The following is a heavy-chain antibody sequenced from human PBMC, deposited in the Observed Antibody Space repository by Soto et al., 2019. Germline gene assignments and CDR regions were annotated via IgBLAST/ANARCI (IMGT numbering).Heavy chain of an antibody. J-gene: IGHJ4*02. CDR1: GGSISSYY. D-gene: IGHD2-21*01. Sequence: QVQLQESGPGLVKPSETLSLTCTVSGGSISSYYWSWIRQPPGKGLEWIGYIYYSGSTNYNPSLKIRVTISVDTSKNQFSLTLSSVTAADTAVYYCARLRRSVIAISGFYFDYWGQGTLVTVSS. CDR3: ARLRRSVIAISGFYFDY. CDR2: IYYSGST. V-gene: IGHV4-59*08.